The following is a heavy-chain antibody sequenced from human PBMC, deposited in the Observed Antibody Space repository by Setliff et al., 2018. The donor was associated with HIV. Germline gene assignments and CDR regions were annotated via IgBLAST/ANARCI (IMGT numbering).Heavy chain of an antibody. Sequence: SETLSLTCNVSGGSIRSSSYYWGWIRQPPGKGLEWIGTIYYRGSTYYNPSLKSRVTISVDTSKNQFSLKLTSVTAADTAVYYCARHYGAVKSVVTVVAKYFPHWGQGTPVTV. V-gene: IGHV4-39*01. CDR2: IYYRGST. CDR3: ARHYGAVKSVVTVVAKYFPH. J-gene: IGHJ1*01. D-gene: IGHD2-21*02. CDR1: GGSIRSSSYY.